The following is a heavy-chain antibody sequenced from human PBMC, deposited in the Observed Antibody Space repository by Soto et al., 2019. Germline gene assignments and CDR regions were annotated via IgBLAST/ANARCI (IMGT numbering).Heavy chain of an antibody. Sequence: SETLSLTCTVSGGSISSSSYYWGWIRQPPGKGLEWIGYTYNRGSTVYNPSLKSRVTISVDTSKNQFSLKLNAVTAADTAVYYCARDLWGYCGTDCYPLDVWGQGTTVTVSS. CDR1: GGSISSSSYY. CDR3: ARDLWGYCGTDCYPLDV. V-gene: IGHV4-39*07. J-gene: IGHJ6*02. CDR2: TYNRGST. D-gene: IGHD2-21*02.